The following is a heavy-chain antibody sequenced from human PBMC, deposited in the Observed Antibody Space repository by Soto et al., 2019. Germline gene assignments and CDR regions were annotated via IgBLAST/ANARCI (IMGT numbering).Heavy chain of an antibody. J-gene: IGHJ5*02. CDR3: ARDRTDTGYYTNWLDP. V-gene: IGHV1-69*06. CDR1: GGTFGSDA. D-gene: IGHD3-9*01. CDR2: IIPIFGTT. Sequence: SVKVSCKASGGTFGSDAITWVRQAPGQGLEWVGRIIPIFGTTNYAQNLQGRVTISADKSTLTSYMELHSLTSDDTALYYCARDRTDTGYYTNWLDPWGQGTQVTVSS.